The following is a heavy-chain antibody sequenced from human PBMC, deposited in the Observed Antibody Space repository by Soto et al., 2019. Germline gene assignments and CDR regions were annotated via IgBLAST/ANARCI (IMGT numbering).Heavy chain of an antibody. D-gene: IGHD1-1*01. CDR3: APRQSGTTWLDS. V-gene: IGHV3-23*01. Sequence: EVQLLESGGGLVQPGGSLRLSCAASGFTFSSYTMNWVRQAPGKGLEWVSGVRDSGTTTYYADSVKGRFTISRDNSKNTLFLQITSLRAEDTAVYYCAPRQSGTTWLDSWGQGTLVTVSS. CDR2: VRDSGTTT. J-gene: IGHJ4*02. CDR1: GFTFSSYT.